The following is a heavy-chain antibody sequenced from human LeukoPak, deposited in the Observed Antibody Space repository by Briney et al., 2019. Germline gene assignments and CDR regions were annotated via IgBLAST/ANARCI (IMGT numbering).Heavy chain of an antibody. D-gene: IGHD6-6*01. Sequence: SETLSLTCAVYGGSFSGYYWSWIRQPPGKGLEWIGEINHSGSTNYNPSLKSRVTISVDTSKNQFSLKLSSVTAADTAVYYCARSLPNSSSDYWGQGTLVTVSS. CDR2: INHSGST. V-gene: IGHV4-34*01. CDR3: ARSLPNSSSDY. CDR1: GGSFSGYY. J-gene: IGHJ4*02.